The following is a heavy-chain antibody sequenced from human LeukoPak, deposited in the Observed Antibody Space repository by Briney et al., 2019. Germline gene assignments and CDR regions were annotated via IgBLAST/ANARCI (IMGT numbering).Heavy chain of an antibody. V-gene: IGHV3-30*18. CDR3: AKSPHQYCSGGSCYLGWFDP. CDR2: ISYDGSNK. J-gene: IGHJ5*02. D-gene: IGHD2-15*01. Sequence: GGSLRLSCAASGFTFSSYGMHWVRQAPGKGLEWVAVISYDGSNKYYTDSVKGRFTISRDNSKNTLYLQMNSLRAEDTAVYYCAKSPHQYCSGGSCYLGWFDPWGQGTLVTVSS. CDR1: GFTFSSYG.